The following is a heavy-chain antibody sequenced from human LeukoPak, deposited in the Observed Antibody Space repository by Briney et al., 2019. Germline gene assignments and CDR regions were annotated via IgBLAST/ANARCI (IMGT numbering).Heavy chain of an antibody. Sequence: GGSLRLSCVASGFTFSSYGMTWVRQAPGKGLEWVSFISSSSTYIYYADSMKGRFTISRDNAKNSLYLQMNSLRAEDTAVYYCASHDSWRFDYWGQGTLVTVSS. J-gene: IGHJ4*02. V-gene: IGHV3-21*01. D-gene: IGHD2-15*01. CDR1: GFTFSSYG. CDR2: ISSSSTYI. CDR3: ASHDSWRFDY.